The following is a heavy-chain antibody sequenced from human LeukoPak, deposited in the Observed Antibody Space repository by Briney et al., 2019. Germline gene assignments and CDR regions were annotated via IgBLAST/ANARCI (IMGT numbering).Heavy chain of an antibody. J-gene: IGHJ6*03. Sequence: PGGSLRLSCAASGFTFSSYWMHWVRQAPGKGLVWVSRINSDGSSTSYADSVKGRFTISRDNAKNTLYLQMNSLRAEDTAVYYCARAGLRLGELSLFTSLDYYYMDVWGKRTTVTVSS. CDR2: INSDGSST. CDR3: ARAGLRLGELSLFTSLDYYYMDV. V-gene: IGHV3-74*01. CDR1: GFTFSSYW. D-gene: IGHD3-16*02.